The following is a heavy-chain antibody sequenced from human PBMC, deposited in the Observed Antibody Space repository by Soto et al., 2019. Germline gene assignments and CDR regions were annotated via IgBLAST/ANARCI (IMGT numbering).Heavy chain of an antibody. J-gene: IGHJ4*03. CDR1: SFGAERSQ. V-gene: IGHV3-53*01. Sequence: GGPMLLLCAVCSFGAERSQKSGGWKAQGKGFQWVTVINRAGSTYYANAVKGRFTISRNISEHKIFLELNVLIGDETAVYCFARTREPEYSSSVSLGYWGHGTVVTVPS. CDR3: ARTREPEYSSSVSLGY. CDR2: INRAGST. D-gene: IGHD6-6*01.